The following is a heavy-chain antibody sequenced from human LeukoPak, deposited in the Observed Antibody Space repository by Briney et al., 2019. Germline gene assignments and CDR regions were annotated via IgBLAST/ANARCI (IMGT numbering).Heavy chain of an antibody. Sequence: GGSLRLSCTIFGGTLSTYEFNWVRRAPGKRPEWISYMSRTADRIDHADSVKGRFTMSRDNAKNSVYLQMNSLRVDDTAIYYCATRLPFTGYKNWGQGTLVTVSS. D-gene: IGHD5-24*01. V-gene: IGHV3-48*03. J-gene: IGHJ4*01. CDR3: ATRLPFTGYKN. CDR1: GGTLSTYE. CDR2: MSRTADRI.